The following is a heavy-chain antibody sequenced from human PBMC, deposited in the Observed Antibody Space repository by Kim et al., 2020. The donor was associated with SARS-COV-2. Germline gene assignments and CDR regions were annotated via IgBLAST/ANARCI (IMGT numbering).Heavy chain of an antibody. Sequence: SETLSLTCTVSGGSISSYYWSWIRQPAGKGLEWIWRIYTSGSTNYNPSLKSRVTMSVDTSKNQFSLKLSSVTAADTAVYYCARHCSGGSCYNWFDPWGQGTLVTVSS. D-gene: IGHD2-15*01. CDR1: GGSISSYY. V-gene: IGHV4-4*07. J-gene: IGHJ5*02. CDR2: IYTSGST. CDR3: ARHCSGGSCYNWFDP.